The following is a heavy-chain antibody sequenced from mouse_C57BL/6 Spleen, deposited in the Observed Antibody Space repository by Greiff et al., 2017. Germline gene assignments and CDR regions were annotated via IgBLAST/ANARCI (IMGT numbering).Heavy chain of an antibody. CDR1: GYTFTTYP. CDR3: ARLGYYGSSYYFDY. Sequence: VQVVESGAELVKPGASVKMSCKASGYTFTTYPIEWMKQNHGKSLEWIGNFHPYNDDTKYNEKFKGKATLTVEKSSSTVYLELSRLTSDDSAVYYCARLGYYGSSYYFDYWGQGTTLTVSS. V-gene: IGHV1-47*01. J-gene: IGHJ2*01. D-gene: IGHD1-1*01. CDR2: FHPYNDDT.